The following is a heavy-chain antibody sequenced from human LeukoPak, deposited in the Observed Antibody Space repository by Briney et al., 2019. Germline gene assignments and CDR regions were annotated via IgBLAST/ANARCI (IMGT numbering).Heavy chain of an antibody. CDR3: ARDAYCGGDCPFDY. Sequence: ASVKVSCKASGGTFSSYAISWVRQAPGQGLEWMGRIIPIFGTASYAQKFQGRVTITTDESTSTAYMELSSLRSEDTAVYYCARDAYCGGDCPFDYWGQGTLVTVSS. CDR2: IIPIFGTA. J-gene: IGHJ4*02. D-gene: IGHD2-21*02. V-gene: IGHV1-69*05. CDR1: GGTFSSYA.